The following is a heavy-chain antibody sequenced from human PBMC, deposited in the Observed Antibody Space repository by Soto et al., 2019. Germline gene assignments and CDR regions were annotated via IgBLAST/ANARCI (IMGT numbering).Heavy chain of an antibody. CDR3: ARDLALTYFDY. V-gene: IGHV3-30-3*01. J-gene: IGHJ4*02. D-gene: IGHD2-21*02. CDR1: GFTFSGYA. Sequence: GGSLRLSCAASGFTFSGYALHWVRQAPGKGLECMAVISHDGSNKHYADSVKGRFTISRDNSKNTLYLQMNSLKPEDTAVYYCARDLALTYFDYWGQGTLVTVSS. CDR2: ISHDGSNK.